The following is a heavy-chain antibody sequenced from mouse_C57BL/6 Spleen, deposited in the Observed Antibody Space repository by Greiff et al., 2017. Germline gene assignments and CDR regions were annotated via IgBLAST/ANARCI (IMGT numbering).Heavy chain of an antibody. J-gene: IGHJ4*01. CDR1: GYTFTSYW. Sequence: VQLQQPGAELVMPGASVKLSCKASGYTFTSYWMHWVKQRPGQGLEWIGEIDPSDSYTNYNQKFKGKSTLTVDKSSSTAYMQLSSPTSEDSAVYYCARNPPSSGYVDYAMDYWGQGTSVTVSS. CDR2: IDPSDSYT. V-gene: IGHV1-69*01. D-gene: IGHD3-2*02. CDR3: ARNPPSSGYVDYAMDY.